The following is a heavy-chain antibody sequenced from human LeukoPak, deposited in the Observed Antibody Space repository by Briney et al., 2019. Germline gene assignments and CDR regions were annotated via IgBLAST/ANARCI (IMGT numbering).Heavy chain of an antibody. Sequence: PGGSLRLSCAASGFAFSTYDMHWVRQATGKGLEWVSAIDVAGDTYYPGSVKGRFTISRENAKNSLYLQMNSLGAGDTAVYYCARGFVHAFDIWGQGTMVTVSS. V-gene: IGHV3-13*04. CDR3: ARGFVHAFDI. CDR2: IDVAGDT. D-gene: IGHD6-6*01. CDR1: GFAFSTYD. J-gene: IGHJ3*02.